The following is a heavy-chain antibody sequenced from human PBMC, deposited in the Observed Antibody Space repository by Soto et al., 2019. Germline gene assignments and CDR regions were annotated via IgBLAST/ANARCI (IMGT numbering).Heavy chain of an antibody. V-gene: IGHV1-69*12. CDR1: GGTFSSYA. J-gene: IGHJ4*02. Sequence: QVQLVQSGAEVKKPGSSVKVSCKASGGTFSSYAISWVRQAPGQGLEWMGGIIPIFGTADYAQKFQGRVTIAADDSTSTSNMELSSLRAEDPAVYYCASHYDSSGYDYRALDYWGQGTLVTVSS. D-gene: IGHD3-22*01. CDR3: ASHYDSSGYDYRALDY. CDR2: IIPIFGTA.